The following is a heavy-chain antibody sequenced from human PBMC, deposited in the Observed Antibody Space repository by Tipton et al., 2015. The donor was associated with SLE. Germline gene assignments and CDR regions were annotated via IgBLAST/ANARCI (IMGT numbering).Heavy chain of an antibody. D-gene: IGHD5-18*01. CDR3: ARRGRGYSYAPFDY. Sequence: TLSLTCTVSGGSISSYYWSWIRQPPGKGLEWIGYIYYSGSTNYNPSLKSRVTISVDTSKNQFSLKLSSVTAADTAVYSCARRGRGYSYAPFDYWGQGTLITVSS. CDR2: IYYSGST. J-gene: IGHJ4*02. V-gene: IGHV4-59*01. CDR1: GGSISSYY.